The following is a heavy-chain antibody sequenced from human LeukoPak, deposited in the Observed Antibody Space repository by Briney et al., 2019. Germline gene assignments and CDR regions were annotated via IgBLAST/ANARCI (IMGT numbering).Heavy chain of an antibody. CDR2: TSNSGGNT. J-gene: IGHJ4*02. Sequence: GGSLRLSCAASGFTFSIYAMSWVRQAPGKRLEWVSGTSNSGGNTYYADSVKGRFTISRDNSKNTLYLQMNSLRPEDTAIYYCAKGTSNYSYWGQGTLVTVSS. CDR1: GFTFSIYA. V-gene: IGHV3-23*01. D-gene: IGHD2-21*01. CDR3: AKGTSNYSY.